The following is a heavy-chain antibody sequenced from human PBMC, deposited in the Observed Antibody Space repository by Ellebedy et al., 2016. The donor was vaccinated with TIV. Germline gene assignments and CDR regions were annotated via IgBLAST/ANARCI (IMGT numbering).Heavy chain of an antibody. J-gene: IGHJ3*02. V-gene: IGHV3-7*01. CDR3: ATDGSYGDYLSPTHAFVM. CDR2: INQDGSMK. D-gene: IGHD4-17*01. CDR1: GFSFSSYW. Sequence: GGSLRLSCAASGFSFSSYWMSWVRQAPGKGLEWVANINQDGSMKYFVDSVKGRFTVSRDNAKNSLYLQMTSLRADDTAVYYCATDGSYGDYLSPTHAFVMWGQGTVVTVSS.